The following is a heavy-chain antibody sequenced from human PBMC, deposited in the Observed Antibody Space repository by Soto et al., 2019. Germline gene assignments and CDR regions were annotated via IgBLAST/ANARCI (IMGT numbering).Heavy chain of an antibody. J-gene: IGHJ4*02. Sequence: QVQLQQWGAGLLKPSETLSLTCAVYGGSFSGYYWSWIRQPPGKGLEWIGEINHIGSTNYNPSLKSRVTISVDTSKNQFSLKLSSVTAADTAVYYCARDGGYSYGASYYFDYWGQGTLVTVSS. D-gene: IGHD5-18*01. V-gene: IGHV4-34*01. CDR1: GGSFSGYY. CDR2: INHIGST. CDR3: ARDGGYSYGASYYFDY.